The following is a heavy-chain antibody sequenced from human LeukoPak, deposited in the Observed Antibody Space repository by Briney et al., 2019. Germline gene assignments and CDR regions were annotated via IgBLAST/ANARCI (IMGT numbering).Heavy chain of an antibody. CDR1: GHTFTGYY. CDR3: ARDPTKNIVVVPAAGLDY. J-gene: IGHJ4*02. CDR2: INPNSGGT. Sequence: ASVKVSCKASGHTFTGYYMHWVRQAPGQGLEWMGWINPNSGGTNYAQKFQGRVTMTRDTSISTAYMELSRLRSDDTAVYYCARDPTKNIVVVPAAGLDYWGQGTLVTVSS. D-gene: IGHD2-2*01. V-gene: IGHV1-2*02.